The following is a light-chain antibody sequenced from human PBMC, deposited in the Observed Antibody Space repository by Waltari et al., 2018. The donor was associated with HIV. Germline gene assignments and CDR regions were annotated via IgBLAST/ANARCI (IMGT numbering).Light chain of an antibody. Sequence: QSALTQPASVSGSPGQSITISCTGTRSDVGGFKYVPWYQQHPGKAPKLMIYDVSNRPSGVSNRFSGSKSGNTASLTISGLQAEDEADYYCSSYTSSSPYAFGTGTKVTVL. J-gene: IGLJ1*01. CDR2: DVS. V-gene: IGLV2-14*03. CDR3: SSYTSSSPYA. CDR1: RSDVGGFKY.